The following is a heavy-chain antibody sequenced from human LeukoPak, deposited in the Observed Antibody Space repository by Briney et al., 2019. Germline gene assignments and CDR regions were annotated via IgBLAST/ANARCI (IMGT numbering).Heavy chain of an antibody. CDR3: ARQVSDYFYYYIDV. CDR1: GGSISSSGYY. CDR2: IYYSGTT. Sequence: PSETLSLTCSVSGGSISSSGYYWHWVRQPPGRGREWVGSIYYSGTTYYNSSLKSRVTISEATSKNRFSLMLTSVTAADTAVYYCARQVSDYFYYYIDVWGEGTTVIVSS. V-gene: IGHV4-39*01. J-gene: IGHJ6*03.